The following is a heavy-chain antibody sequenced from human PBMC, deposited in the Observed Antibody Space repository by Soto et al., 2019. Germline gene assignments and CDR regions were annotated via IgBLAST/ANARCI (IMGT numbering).Heavy chain of an antibody. V-gene: IGHV3-53*01. J-gene: IGHJ3*02. CDR3: ARVLPLTDAFDI. Sequence: GSLRLSCAASGFTFSSYAMSWVRQAPGKGLEWVSVIYSGSSTYYADSVKGRFTISRDNSKNTLYLQMNSLRAEDTAVYYCARVLPLTDAFDIWGQGTMVTVSS. D-gene: IGHD2-15*01. CDR2: IYSGSST. CDR1: GFTFSSYA.